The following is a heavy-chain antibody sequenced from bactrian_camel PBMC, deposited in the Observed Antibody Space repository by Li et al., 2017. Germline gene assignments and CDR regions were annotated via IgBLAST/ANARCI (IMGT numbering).Heavy chain of an antibody. V-gene: IGHV3S53*01. CDR1: GYGLINYC. CDR2: IDGDGTT. D-gene: IGHD5*01. Sequence: HVQLVESGGGSVEVGGSLRLSCTASGYGLINYCMGWFRQAPGRKREGVATIDGDGTTDYALSVKGRFTISKDDYKRTLYLQMNNLKPEDTAMYYCAAKKGGFWCGRIGGVEPSLVSGARGPRSPSP. CDR3: AAKKGGFWCGRIGGVEPSLVS. J-gene: IGHJ6*01.